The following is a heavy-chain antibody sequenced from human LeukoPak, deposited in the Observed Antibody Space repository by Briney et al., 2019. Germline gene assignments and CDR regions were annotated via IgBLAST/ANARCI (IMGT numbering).Heavy chain of an antibody. CDR3: GRGGYYSGGTFYYYFDY. CDR1: GYRFTSYW. D-gene: IGHD2-15*01. Sequence: GESLKISCKGSGYRFTSYWIGWVRQMPGKGLEWMGIIYPGDSDTRYSSSFQGQVTISADKSISTAYLQWSSLKASDTAMYYCGRGGYYSGGTFYYYFDYWGQGTLVTVSS. J-gene: IGHJ4*02. CDR2: IYPGDSDT. V-gene: IGHV5-51*01.